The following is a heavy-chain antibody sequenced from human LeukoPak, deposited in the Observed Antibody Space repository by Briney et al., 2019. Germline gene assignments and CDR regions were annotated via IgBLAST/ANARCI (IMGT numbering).Heavy chain of an antibody. CDR3: AREVRRDDNGGNLDDFDM. J-gene: IGHJ3*02. V-gene: IGHV4-61*01. D-gene: IGHD4-23*01. CDR2: IYYTGST. Sequence: SETLSLICTVSGGSVSTGYYYWSWIRQPPGKGLEWIGYIYYTGSTNYNPSLQSRVTISVDRFKNQFSLKLRSVTAADTAVYYCAREVRRDDNGGNLDDFDMWGRGTMVTVSS. CDR1: GGSVSTGYYY.